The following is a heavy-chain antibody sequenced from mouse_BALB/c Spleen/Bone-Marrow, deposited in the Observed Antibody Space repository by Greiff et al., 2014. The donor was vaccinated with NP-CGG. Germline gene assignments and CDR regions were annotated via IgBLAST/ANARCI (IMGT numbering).Heavy chain of an antibody. J-gene: IGHJ4*01. D-gene: IGHD2-14*01. CDR3: ARDRGVQGYAMDY. V-gene: IGHV5-4*02. Sequence: VQLKESGGGLVKPGGSLKLSCAASGFTFSDYYMYWVRQTPEKRLEWVATISDGGSYTYYPDSVKGRFTISRDIAKNNLYLQISSLKSEDTAMYYCARDRGVQGYAMDYWGQGTSVTVSS. CDR1: GFTFSDYY. CDR2: ISDGGSYT.